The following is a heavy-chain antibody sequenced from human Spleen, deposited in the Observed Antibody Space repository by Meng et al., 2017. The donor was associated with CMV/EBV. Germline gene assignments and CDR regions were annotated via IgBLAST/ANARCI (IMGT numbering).Heavy chain of an antibody. CDR2: IYYSGST. CDR1: GGSISSYY. J-gene: IGHJ3*02. Sequence: SETLSLTCTVSGGSISSYYWSWIRQPPGKGLEWIGYIYYSGSTIYNPSLKSRVTISVDTSKNQFSLKLSSVTAADTAVYYCARDGNWGRAFDIWGQGTMVTVSS. CDR3: ARDGNWGRAFDI. V-gene: IGHV4-59*01. D-gene: IGHD7-27*01.